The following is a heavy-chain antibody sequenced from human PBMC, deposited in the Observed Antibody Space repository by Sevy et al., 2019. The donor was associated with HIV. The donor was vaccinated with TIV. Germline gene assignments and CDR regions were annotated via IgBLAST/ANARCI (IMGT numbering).Heavy chain of an antibody. V-gene: IGHV1-2*02. CDR3: ARLRYSDPSGQYYGGGADYFDY. J-gene: IGHJ4*02. D-gene: IGHD3-22*01. CDR2: INPNTGDT. Sequence: ASVKVSCSTSGYTFSVHYIYWVRQAAGQGLEWMGWINPNTGDTNFSPTFQGRVTMTRDSSINTAYMELGRLTSADTAVYFCARLRYSDPSGQYYGGGADYFDYWGQGTLVTVSS. CDR1: GYTFSVHY.